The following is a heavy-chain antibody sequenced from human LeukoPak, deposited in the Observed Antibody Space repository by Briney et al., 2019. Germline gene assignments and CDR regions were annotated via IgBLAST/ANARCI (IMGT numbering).Heavy chain of an antibody. CDR1: GFTFSSYA. V-gene: IGHV3-7*01. D-gene: IGHD3-16*02. J-gene: IGHJ4*02. CDR2: INQEGSER. CDR3: ARIIGAFGTYRYDS. Sequence: GGSLRLSCAVSGFTFSSYAMNWVRQAPGKGLEWVGNINQEGSERNHGDSVNGRFTISRDNAENSLYLQMNSLRAEDTAVYYCARIIGAFGTYRYDSWGQGTLVSVSS.